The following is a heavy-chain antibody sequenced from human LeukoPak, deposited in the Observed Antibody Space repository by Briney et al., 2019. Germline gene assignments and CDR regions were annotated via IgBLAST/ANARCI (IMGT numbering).Heavy chain of an antibody. V-gene: IGHV3-21*06. CDR3: ATSGYTSGWYALDY. D-gene: IGHD6-19*01. CDR1: GFTFSSYS. J-gene: IGHJ4*02. CDR2: ISSGSSYI. Sequence: GGSLRLSCAASGFTFSSYSMNWVRQAPGKGLEWVSSISSGSSYIYYADSVKGRFTISRDNAKNSLFLQMNSLRAEDTAVYYCATSGYTSGWYALDYWGQGTLVTVSS.